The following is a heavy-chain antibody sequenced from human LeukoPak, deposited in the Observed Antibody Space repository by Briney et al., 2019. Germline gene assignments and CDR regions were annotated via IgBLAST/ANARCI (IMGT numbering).Heavy chain of an antibody. CDR1: GGSFSGYY. V-gene: IGHV4-34*01. CDR3: ARLDY. Sequence: PSETLSLTCAVYGGSFSGYYWSWIRQPPGKGLEWIGEINHSGSTNYNPSLKSRVTISVDTSKNQFSLKLSSVTVADTAVYYCARLDYWGQGTLVTVSS. CDR2: INHSGST. J-gene: IGHJ4*02.